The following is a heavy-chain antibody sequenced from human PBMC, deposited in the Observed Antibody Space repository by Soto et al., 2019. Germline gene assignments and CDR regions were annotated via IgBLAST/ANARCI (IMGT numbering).Heavy chain of an antibody. Sequence: EVQLVESGGGWVKPGGSLTLSCVASGFTFGDAWMNWVRQAAGKGLEWVGHVKTKSEGETTDYAAPVKGRFTIWRDDSTNTSNLQMNSLKSEDTGKYFCTTLGPTWGQGTQVTV. V-gene: IGHV3-15*07. CDR3: TTLGPT. CDR1: GFTFGDAW. J-gene: IGHJ5*02. CDR2: VKTKSEGETT.